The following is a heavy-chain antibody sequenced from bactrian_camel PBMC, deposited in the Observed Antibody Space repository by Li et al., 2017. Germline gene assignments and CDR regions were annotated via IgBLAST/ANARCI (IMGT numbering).Heavy chain of an antibody. CDR3: AASRSHWFGRWVLSATSYNY. V-gene: IGHV3S40*01. J-gene: IGHJ4*01. D-gene: IGHD1*01. Sequence: VQLVESGGGSVQAGGSLRISCVVSGRTYCNYDMSWYRQAPGKGLEWVSTINSDGVSTNYADSVKGRFTISRDNAKDTLYLQLNSLKPEDSAMYYCAASRSHWFGRWVLSATSYNYWGRGTQVTVS. CDR2: INSDGVST. CDR1: GRTYCNYD.